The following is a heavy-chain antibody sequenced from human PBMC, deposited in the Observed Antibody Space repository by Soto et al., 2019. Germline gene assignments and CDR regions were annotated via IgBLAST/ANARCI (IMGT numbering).Heavy chain of an antibody. V-gene: IGHV1-2*02. CDR1: GYSFTGYY. J-gene: IGHJ4*02. Sequence: ASVKVSCKASGYSFTGYYIHWVRQAPGQGLEWMGWINPDSGATNYAQNFQGRVTLTSDTSISTASMDLTSLTSDDTAVYYCARGDYGTGGYPFPYFDYSGRGTLVTVSS. D-gene: IGHD2-8*02. CDR3: ARGDYGTGGYPFPYFDY. CDR2: INPDSGAT.